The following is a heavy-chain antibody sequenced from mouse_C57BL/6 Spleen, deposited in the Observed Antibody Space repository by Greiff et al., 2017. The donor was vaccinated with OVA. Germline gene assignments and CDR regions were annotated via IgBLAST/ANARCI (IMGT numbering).Heavy chain of an antibody. V-gene: IGHV1-64*01. CDR1: GYTFTSYW. J-gene: IGHJ4*01. D-gene: IGHD2-1*01. CDR2: IHPNSGST. Sequence: QVQLQQPGAELVKPGASVKLSCKASGYTFTSYWMHWVKQRPGQGLEWIGMIHPNSGSTNYNEKFKSKATLTVDKSSSTAYMQLSSLTSEDSAVYDCARGGVYGNYPQAMDYWGQGTSVTVSS. CDR3: ARGGVYGNYPQAMDY.